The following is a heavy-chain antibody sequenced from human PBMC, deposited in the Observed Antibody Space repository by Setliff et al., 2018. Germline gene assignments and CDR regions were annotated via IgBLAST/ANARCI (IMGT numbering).Heavy chain of an antibody. CDR1: GFAFSSHW. Sequence: GGSLRLSCAAAGFAFSSHWMHWVRQAPGKRLMWVSRINNDGSSTTYEDSVKGRFTISRDNAKNSLYLQMNSLRAEDTAVYYRAREGDGGVNQFDYWGQGTLVTVSS. J-gene: IGHJ4*02. V-gene: IGHV3-74*01. CDR3: AREGDGGVNQFDY. CDR2: INNDGSST. D-gene: IGHD3-16*01.